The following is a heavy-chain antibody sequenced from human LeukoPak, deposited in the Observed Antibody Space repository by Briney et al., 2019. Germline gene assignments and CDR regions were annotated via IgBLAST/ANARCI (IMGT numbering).Heavy chain of an antibody. V-gene: IGHV3-66*01. J-gene: IGHJ3*02. CDR2: IYSGGNT. CDR1: GFSVSNNY. Sequence: PGGSLRLSCAASGFSVSNNYISWVRQAPGKGLEWVSLIYSGGNTYYADSLKDRFTISRDTSMDTVFLQIASLRAGDTAVYYCARESRSYYFGSGTYDALDIWGQGTMVTVSS. D-gene: IGHD3-10*01. CDR3: ARESRSYYFGSGTYDALDI.